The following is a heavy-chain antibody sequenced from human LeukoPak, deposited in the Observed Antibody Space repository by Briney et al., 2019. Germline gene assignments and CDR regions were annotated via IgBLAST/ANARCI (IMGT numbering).Heavy chain of an antibody. CDR3: ARLELWFGELLQPPFDY. CDR2: ITVYNGNT. J-gene: IGHJ4*02. Sequence: ASVKVSCKASGYTFTKYGISWVRQAPGQGLEWMGWITVYNGNTTYAQKLQGRLTMTTDTSTNTAYMDLRSLRSDDTAVYYCARLELWFGELLQPPFDYWGRGTLVTVSS. D-gene: IGHD3-10*01. V-gene: IGHV1-18*01. CDR1: GYTFTKYG.